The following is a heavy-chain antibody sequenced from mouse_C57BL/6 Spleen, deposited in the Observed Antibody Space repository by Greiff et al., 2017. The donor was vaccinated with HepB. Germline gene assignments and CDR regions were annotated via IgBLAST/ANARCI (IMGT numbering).Heavy chain of an antibody. CDR3: ASGSSYEDYYAMDY. Sequence: VQLQQSGPELVKPGASVKLSCKATGYTFTSYDINWVKQRPGQGLEWIGWIYPRDGSTKYNEKFKGKATLTVDTSSSTAYMELHSLTSEDSAVYFCASGSSYEDYYAMDYWGQGTSVTVSS. CDR2: IYPRDGST. CDR1: GYTFTSYD. D-gene: IGHD1-1*01. V-gene: IGHV1-85*01. J-gene: IGHJ4*01.